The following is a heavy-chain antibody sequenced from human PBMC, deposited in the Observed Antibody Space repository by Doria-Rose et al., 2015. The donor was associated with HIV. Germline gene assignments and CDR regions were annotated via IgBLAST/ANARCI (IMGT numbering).Heavy chain of an antibody. CDR2: IFSHDER. Sequence: SGPVLVKPTETLTLTCTVSGVSLSSPGMGVSWIRQPPGKALEWLANIFSHDERSYKTSLKSRLTRSRGTSKIQVVITMTDMDPVDTATYYCARIKSSRWYHKYYFDFWGQGTLVIVSA. D-gene: IGHD6-13*01. CDR3: ARIKSSRWYHKYYFDF. CDR1: GVSLSSPGMG. J-gene: IGHJ4*02. V-gene: IGHV2-26*01.